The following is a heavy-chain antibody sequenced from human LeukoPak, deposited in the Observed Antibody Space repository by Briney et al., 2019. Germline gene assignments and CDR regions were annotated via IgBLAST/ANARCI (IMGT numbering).Heavy chain of an antibody. V-gene: IGHV1-18*04. CDR2: ISAYNGNT. CDR1: GYTFTSYG. D-gene: IGHD2-2*01. CDR3: ARVRVVPAANYFDY. J-gene: IGHJ4*02. Sequence: ASVKVSCKASGYTFTSYGTSWVRQAPGQGLEWMGWISAYNGNTNYAQKLQGRVTMTTDTSTSTAYMELRSLRSDDTAVYYCARVRVVPAANYFDYWGQGTLVTVSS.